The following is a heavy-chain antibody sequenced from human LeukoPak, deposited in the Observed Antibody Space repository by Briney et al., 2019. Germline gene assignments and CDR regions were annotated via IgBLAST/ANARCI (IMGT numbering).Heavy chain of an antibody. CDR2: ISDDGTRK. V-gene: IGHV3-30*03. CDR3: ARGPTSLPRIYYDNSGYKRVFDQDAFDI. J-gene: IGHJ3*02. Sequence: PGGSLRLSCAASGFTFSSYGIHWVRLAPGKGLEWVAVISDDGTRKYYADSVQGRFTISRDNSKNTLYLQMNSLRAEDTAVYFCARGPTSLPRIYYDNSGYKRVFDQDAFDIWGQGTVVTVSS. D-gene: IGHD3-22*01. CDR1: GFTFSSYG.